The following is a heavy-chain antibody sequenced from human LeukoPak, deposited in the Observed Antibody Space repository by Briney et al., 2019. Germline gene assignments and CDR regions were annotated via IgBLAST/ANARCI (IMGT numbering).Heavy chain of an antibody. CDR2: ISHDGSDK. D-gene: IGHD4-17*01. Sequence: PGGSLRVSCAASGFTLKIYPMHWVRQAPGKGLEWLSVISHDGSDKNNADSVQGRFIISRDNSKNTVYLQLNSLRPEDTAMYYCAREGVQTTVDAFDIWGLGTMVIVSS. J-gene: IGHJ3*02. CDR3: AREGVQTTVDAFDI. V-gene: IGHV3-30*04. CDR1: GFTLKIYP.